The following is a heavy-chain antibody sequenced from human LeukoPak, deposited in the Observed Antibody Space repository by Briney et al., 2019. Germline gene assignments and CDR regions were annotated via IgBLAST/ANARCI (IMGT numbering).Heavy chain of an antibody. CDR1: GGAFRCYY. D-gene: IGHD5-24*01. V-gene: IGHV4-34*01. CDR3: ARRRLGYYFDY. J-gene: IGHJ4*02. CDR2: TNPRGST. Sequence: KPSETLSLTCGVYGGAFRCYYWSWIRPPPGKGLEWIGETNPRGSTNYNPSLKSRVTLSADTSKNQFSLTLNSVTAADTAVYYCARRRLGYYFDYWGQGTLVTVSS.